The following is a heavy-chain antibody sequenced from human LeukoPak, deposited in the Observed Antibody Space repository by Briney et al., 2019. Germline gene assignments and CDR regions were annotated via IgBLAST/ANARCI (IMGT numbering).Heavy chain of an antibody. CDR3: SRRGLTVPAT. V-gene: IGHV4-39*01. CDR2: IYYGGST. CDR1: DGSISSNYY. D-gene: IGHD6-19*01. J-gene: IGHJ6*02. Sequence: PSETLSLTCSVSDGSISSNYYWAWIRQPPGKGLEWIGSIYYGGSTHYNPSLMGRPTVSMDTSRNQFSLRLTSVTAADTAVYYCSRRGLTVPATWGRGTTVTVSS.